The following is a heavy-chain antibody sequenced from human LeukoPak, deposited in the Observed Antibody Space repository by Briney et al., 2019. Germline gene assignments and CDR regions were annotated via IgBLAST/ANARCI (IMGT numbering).Heavy chain of an antibody. CDR3: ASYDFWSGWFDY. J-gene: IGHJ4*02. CDR2: MYYSGST. V-gene: IGHV4-59*01. CDR1: GGSISSYY. D-gene: IGHD3-3*01. Sequence: SETLSLTCTASGGSISSYYWSWIRQPPGKGLEWIGYMYYSGSTNYNPSLKSRVTISVDTSKNQFSLKLSSMTAADTAVYYCASYDFWSGWFDYWGQGTLVTVSS.